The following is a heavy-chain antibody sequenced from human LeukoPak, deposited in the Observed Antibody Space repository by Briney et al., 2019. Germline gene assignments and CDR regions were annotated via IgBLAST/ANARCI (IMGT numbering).Heavy chain of an antibody. J-gene: IGHJ4*02. V-gene: IGHV3-21*01. CDR3: ARAPYDSSLFDY. CDR1: RFTFSSYS. Sequence: GGSLRLSCAASRFTFSSYSMNWVRQAPGKGLEWVSSISSSGSYIYYADSVKGRFTISRDNSKNTLYLQMNSLRAEDTAVYYCARAPYDSSLFDYWGQGTLVTVSS. CDR2: ISSSGSYI. D-gene: IGHD3-22*01.